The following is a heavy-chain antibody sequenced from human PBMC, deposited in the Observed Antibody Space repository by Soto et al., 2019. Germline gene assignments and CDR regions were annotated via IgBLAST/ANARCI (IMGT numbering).Heavy chain of an antibody. D-gene: IGHD3-10*01. J-gene: IGHJ4*02. Sequence: QVQLVESGGGLVKPGGSLRLSCAASGFTFSDYYMSWIRQAQGEGLEWVSYISTDSSYTNYADSVGGRFTISRDNAYNSLYLRMNSLRPEDTAVYYCARGNLRFGEMLSHFDYWGQGTLVTVSS. V-gene: IGHV3-11*06. CDR1: GFTFSDYY. CDR3: ARGNLRFGEMLSHFDY. CDR2: ISTDSSYT.